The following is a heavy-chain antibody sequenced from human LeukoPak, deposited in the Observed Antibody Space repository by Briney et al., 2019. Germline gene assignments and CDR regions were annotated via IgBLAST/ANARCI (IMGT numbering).Heavy chain of an antibody. CDR2: IYYSGST. CDR1: GGSISSSF. V-gene: IGHV4-59*01. Sequence: SETLSLTCTVSGGSISSSFWSWIRQPPGTGLEWIGYIYYSGSTNYNPSLKSRVTISVDTSKNQFSLKLSSVTAADTAVYYCARRDTTFQLLYGGWFDPWGQGTLVTVSS. D-gene: IGHD2-2*02. J-gene: IGHJ5*02. CDR3: ARRDTTFQLLYGGWFDP.